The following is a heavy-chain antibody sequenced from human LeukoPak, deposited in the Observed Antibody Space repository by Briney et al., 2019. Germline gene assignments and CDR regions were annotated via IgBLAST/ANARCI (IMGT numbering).Heavy chain of an antibody. CDR3: ARDGMRWPARY. D-gene: IGHD5-24*01. CDR1: GITFSSYG. CDR2: ISSSGSTV. Sequence: GGSLRLSCAVSGITFSSYGMSWVRQAPGKGPEWVSHISSSGSTVSYADSVKGRFTISRDNAKSSLYLQMNSLRVEDTAVYHCARDGMRWPARYWGQGTLVTVSS. J-gene: IGHJ4*02. V-gene: IGHV3-48*01.